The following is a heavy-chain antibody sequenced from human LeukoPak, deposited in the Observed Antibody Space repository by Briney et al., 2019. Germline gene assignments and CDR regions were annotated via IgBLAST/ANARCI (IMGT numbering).Heavy chain of an antibody. D-gene: IGHD2-21*01. CDR3: ASCSYYYFYMDV. J-gene: IGHJ6*03. V-gene: IGHV4-39*01. Sequence: SETLSLTCTVSGGSISSSDYYWGWIRQPPGKGLEWIGSIYYSGSTYYNPSLKSRVTISVDTSKNQFSLKLSSVTAADTAVYFXASCSYYYFYMDVWGKGTTVTVSS. CDR1: GGSISSSDYY. CDR2: IYYSGST.